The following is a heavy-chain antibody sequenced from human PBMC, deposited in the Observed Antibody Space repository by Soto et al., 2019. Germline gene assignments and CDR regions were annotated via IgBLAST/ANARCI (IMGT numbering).Heavy chain of an antibody. J-gene: IGHJ5*02. CDR3: AREITMVRGDWFDP. CDR2: IWYDGSNK. Sequence: QVQLVESGGGVVQPGRSLRLSCAASGFTFSSYGMHWVRQAPGKGLEWVAVIWYDGSNKYYADSVKGRFTISRDNSKNTLYLQMNSLRAEDTAVYYCAREITMVRGDWFDPWGQGTPVTVSS. CDR1: GFTFSSYG. V-gene: IGHV3-33*01. D-gene: IGHD3-10*01.